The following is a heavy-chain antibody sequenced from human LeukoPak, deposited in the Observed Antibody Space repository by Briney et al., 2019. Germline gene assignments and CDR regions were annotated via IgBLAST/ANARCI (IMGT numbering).Heavy chain of an antibody. CDR2: VDPEDGEK. V-gene: IGHV1-69-2*01. D-gene: IGHD1-26*01. J-gene: IGHJ3*02. Sequence: ASVKVSCKVSEYTFTDYYMHWVQQAPGKGLKWMGLVDPEDGEKKYAEKFQGRVTITADTSTDTAYMELSSLISEDTAVYYCAIAPRLTSGNYKGGAFDMWGQGTMVTVSS. CDR1: EYTFTDYY. CDR3: AIAPRLTSGNYKGGAFDM.